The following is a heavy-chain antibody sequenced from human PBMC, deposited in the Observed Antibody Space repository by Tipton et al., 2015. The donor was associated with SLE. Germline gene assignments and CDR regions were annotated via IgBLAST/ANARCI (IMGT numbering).Heavy chain of an antibody. V-gene: IGHV4-34*01. CDR2: INASGST. D-gene: IGHD5-12*01. CDR3: ARGAGIVAT. J-gene: IGHJ5*02. CDR1: GGTFSGYF. Sequence: TLSLTCAVYGGTFSGYFWTWIRQPPGKGLEWIGEINASGSTNYNPSLKSRVTISVDTSENHFSLKLSSVTAADTAVYYCARGAGIVATWGQGTLVTVSS.